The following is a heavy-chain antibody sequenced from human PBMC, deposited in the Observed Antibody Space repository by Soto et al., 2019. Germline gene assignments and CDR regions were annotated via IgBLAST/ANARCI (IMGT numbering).Heavy chain of an antibody. Sequence: TGGSLRLSCAASGFTVSSNYMSWVRQAPGKGLEWVSAISGSGGSTYYADSVKGRFTISRDNSKNTLYLQMNSLRAEDTAVYYCAKPGISYYYGMDVWGQGTTVTVSS. CDR2: ISGSGGST. CDR3: AKPGISYYYGMDV. J-gene: IGHJ6*02. V-gene: IGHV3-23*01. CDR1: GFTVSSNY. D-gene: IGHD6-13*01.